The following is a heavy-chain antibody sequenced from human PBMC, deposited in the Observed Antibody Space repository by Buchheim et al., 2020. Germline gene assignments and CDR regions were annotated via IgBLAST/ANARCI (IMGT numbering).Heavy chain of an antibody. J-gene: IGHJ4*02. V-gene: IGHV4-30-4*01. CDR2: IYYSGST. CDR1: GGSISSGVYY. CDR3: ARVRGYCSSTSCHPLDY. Sequence: QVQLQESGPGLVKPSQTLSLTCTVSGGSISSGVYYWSWIRQPPGKGLEWIGYIYYSGSTYYNPSLKSRVTISVNKSTNHISLKLSSVTAADTAVYYCARVRGYCSSTSCHPLDYWGQGTL. D-gene: IGHD2-2*01.